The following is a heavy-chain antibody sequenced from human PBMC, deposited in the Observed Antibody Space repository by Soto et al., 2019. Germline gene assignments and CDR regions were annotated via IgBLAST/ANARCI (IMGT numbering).Heavy chain of an antibody. CDR1: GNTVPNYA. CDR3: GRDASGLGAGPTMASLTT. Sequence: QVQLVQSGAELKKPGASVKVSCKASGNTVPNYAIHWVRQAPGQRLEWMGWINGGNGNTYYSEHFQGRVTFTRDTPAATVYRNRSGWPSKDPPAYYCGRDASGLGAGPTMASLTTWGQ. D-gene: IGHD2-2*01. J-gene: IGHJ5*02. CDR2: INGGNGNT. V-gene: IGHV1-3*01.